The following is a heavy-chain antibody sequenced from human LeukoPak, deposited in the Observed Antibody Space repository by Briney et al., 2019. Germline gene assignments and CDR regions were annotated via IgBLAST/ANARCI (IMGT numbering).Heavy chain of an antibody. CDR2: ISYDGSNK. Sequence: GRYLRLSCAASGFTFSSYGMHWVRQAPGKGLEWVAVISYDGSNKYYADSVKGRFTISRDNSKNTLYLQMNSLRAEDTAVYYCAKVAWEIDAFDIWGQGTMVTVSS. V-gene: IGHV3-30*18. CDR3: AKVAWEIDAFDI. CDR1: GFTFSSYG. D-gene: IGHD1-26*01. J-gene: IGHJ3*02.